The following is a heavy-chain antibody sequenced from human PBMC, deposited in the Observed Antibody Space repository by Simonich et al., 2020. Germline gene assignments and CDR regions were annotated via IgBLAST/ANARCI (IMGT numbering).Heavy chain of an antibody. CDR2: IYHRGAT. CDR1: GYSISSGYY. V-gene: IGHV4-38-2*01. D-gene: IGHD6-13*01. CDR3: ARVGYSNYYYYGMDV. J-gene: IGHJ6*02. Sequence: QVQLQESGPGLVKPSETLSLTCAGSGYSISSGYYWGWIRQPPGKGLEWIASIYHRGATYHNPSLKSRVTISVDTSKNQFSLKLSSVTAADTAVYYCARVGYSNYYYYGMDVWGQGTTVTVSS.